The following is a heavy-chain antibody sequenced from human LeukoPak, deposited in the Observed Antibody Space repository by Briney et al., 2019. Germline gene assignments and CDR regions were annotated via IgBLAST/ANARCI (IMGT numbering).Heavy chain of an antibody. CDR2: IYNSGST. CDR3: ARIYYDSGAYYRRAFDI. D-gene: IGHD3-22*01. CDR1: GGSISTYY. J-gene: IGHJ3*02. V-gene: IGHV4-59*01. Sequence: SETLSLTCTVSGGSISTYYWSWIRQPPGKGLEWIAYIYNSGSTNSNPSLKSRVTISVDTSKNQSSLRLSSVTAADTAVYYCARIYYDSGAYYRRAFDIWGQGTMVSVSS.